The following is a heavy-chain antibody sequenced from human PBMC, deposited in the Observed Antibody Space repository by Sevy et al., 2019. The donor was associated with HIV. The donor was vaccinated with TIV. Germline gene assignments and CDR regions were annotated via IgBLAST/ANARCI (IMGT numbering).Heavy chain of an antibody. V-gene: IGHV3-33*01. D-gene: IGHD3-22*01. CDR3: ARDSPINYYDSSGYYAPFDY. J-gene: IGHJ4*02. CDR2: IWDDGSNK. CDR1: GFTFSSYG. Sequence: GGSLRLSCAASGFTFSSYGMHWVRQAPGKGLEWVAVIWDDGSNKYYADSVKGRLTISRDNSKNTLYLQMNSLRAEDTAVYYCARDSPINYYDSSGYYAPFDYWGQGTLVTVSS.